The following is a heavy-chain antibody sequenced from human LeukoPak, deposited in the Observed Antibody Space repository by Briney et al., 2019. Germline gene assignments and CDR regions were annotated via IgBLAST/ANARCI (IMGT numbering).Heavy chain of an antibody. CDR1: GFTISSNDR. CDR2: ICHGGST. J-gene: IGHJ4*02. V-gene: IGHV4-4*02. Sequence: PSETLSLTCAVSGFTISSNDRWSWVRQPPGKGLGWSGEICHGGSTYYTASLKGRVTISRDTSKNQLSLRLSTLTAEDTAVYYCARASYSYDINGWVPFDYWGQGTLVTVSS. CDR3: ARASYSYDINGWVPFDY. D-gene: IGHD3-22*01.